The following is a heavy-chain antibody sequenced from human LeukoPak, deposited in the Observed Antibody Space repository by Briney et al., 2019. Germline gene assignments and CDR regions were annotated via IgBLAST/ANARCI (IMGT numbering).Heavy chain of an antibody. CDR3: ARVIVWGLADY. Sequence: SETLSLTCTVSGGSISSSSYYWGWIRQPPGKGLEWIGSIYYSGSTYYNPSLKSRVTISVDTSKNQFSLKLSSVTAADTAVYYCARVIVWGLADYWGQGTLVTVSS. J-gene: IGHJ4*02. V-gene: IGHV4-39*07. CDR2: IYYSGST. D-gene: IGHD2-21*01. CDR1: GGSISSSSYY.